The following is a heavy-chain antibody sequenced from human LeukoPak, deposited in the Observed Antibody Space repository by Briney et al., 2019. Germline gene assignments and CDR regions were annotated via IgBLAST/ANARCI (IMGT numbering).Heavy chain of an antibody. CDR2: IYYSGSA. D-gene: IGHD6-19*01. CDR3: ARGGSSGRKVGY. Sequence: PSETLSLTCTVSGGSISSYYWSWIRQPPGKGLEWIGYIYYSGSANYNPSLKSRVTISVDTSKNQFSLKLSSVTAADTAVYYCARGGSSGRKVGYWGQGTLVTVSS. V-gene: IGHV4-59*12. CDR1: GGSISSYY. J-gene: IGHJ4*02.